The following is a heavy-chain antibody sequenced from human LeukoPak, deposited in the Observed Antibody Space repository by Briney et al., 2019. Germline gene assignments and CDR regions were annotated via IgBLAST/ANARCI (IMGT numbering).Heavy chain of an antibody. CDR1: GGSFSGYY. CDR3: ARDRIAATTYYYYYGMDV. V-gene: IGHV4-34*01. D-gene: IGHD5-12*01. CDR2: INHSGST. Sequence: SETLSLTCAVYGGSFSGYYWSWIRQPPGKGLEWIGEINHSGSTNYNPSLKSRVTISVDTSKNQFSLKLSSVTAADTAVYYCARDRIAATTYYYYYGMDVWGKGTTVTVSS. J-gene: IGHJ6*04.